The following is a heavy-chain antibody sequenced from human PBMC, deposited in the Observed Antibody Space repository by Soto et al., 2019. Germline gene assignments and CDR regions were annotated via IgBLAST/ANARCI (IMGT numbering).Heavy chain of an antibody. CDR2: MNPNNGNT. V-gene: IGHV1-8*02. CDR3: ARGGLGDDGDYARKDY. CDR1: GYTFTSYA. J-gene: IGHJ4*02. D-gene: IGHD4-17*01. Sequence: ASVKVSCKASGYTFTSYAMHWVRKATGQRLEWMGWMNPNNGNTDYAQKFQGRVTMTRNTSISTAYMELSSLRSEDTAVYYCARGGLGDDGDYARKDYWGQGTLVTVSS.